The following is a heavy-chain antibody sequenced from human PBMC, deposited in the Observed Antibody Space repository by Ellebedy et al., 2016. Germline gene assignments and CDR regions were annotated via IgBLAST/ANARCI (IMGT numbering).Heavy chain of an antibody. Sequence: GESLKISXAASGFTFSNAWMSWVRQAPGKGLEWVGRIKSKTDGGTTDYAAPVKGRFTISRDDSKNMLYLQMNSLKTEDTAVYYCTTDIRWELPNFDYWGQGTLVTVSS. CDR2: IKSKTDGGTT. V-gene: IGHV3-15*01. CDR3: TTDIRWELPNFDY. J-gene: IGHJ4*02. CDR1: GFTFSNAW. D-gene: IGHD4-23*01.